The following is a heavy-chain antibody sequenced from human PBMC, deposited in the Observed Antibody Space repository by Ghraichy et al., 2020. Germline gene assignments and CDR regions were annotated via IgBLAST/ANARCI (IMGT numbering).Heavy chain of an antibody. CDR3: ARDLYD. Sequence: GSLRLSCAASGFTFSSYAMHWVRQAPGKGLEWVAVISYDGSNKYYADSVKGRFTISRDNSKNTLYLQMNSLRAEDTAVYYCARDLYDWGQGTLVTVSS. V-gene: IGHV3-30-3*01. CDR2: ISYDGSNK. D-gene: IGHD3-16*01. CDR1: GFTFSSYA. J-gene: IGHJ4*02.